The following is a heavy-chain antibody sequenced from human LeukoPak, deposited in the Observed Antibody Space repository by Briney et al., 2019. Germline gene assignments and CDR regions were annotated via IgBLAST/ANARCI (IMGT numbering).Heavy chain of an antibody. CDR2: IVSSSSSFI. CDR1: GFTFSSYS. V-gene: IGHV3-21*01. J-gene: IGHJ3*02. Sequence: GGSLRLSCAASGFTFSSYSMNWVRQAPGKGLEWVSSIVSSSSSFIYYADSVKGRFTISRDNAKNSLYLQMNSLRAEDTAVYSRARDFGRNGDFHAFDIWGQGTMVTVSS. D-gene: IGHD4-17*01. CDR3: ARDFGRNGDFHAFDI.